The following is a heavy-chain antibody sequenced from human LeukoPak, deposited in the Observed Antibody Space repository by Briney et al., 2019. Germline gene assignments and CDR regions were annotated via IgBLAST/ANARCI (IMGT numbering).Heavy chain of an antibody. CDR1: GGSISSYY. CDR3: ARDFWSGYRHAFDI. J-gene: IGHJ3*02. D-gene: IGHD3-3*01. CDR2: IYYSGST. V-gene: IGHV4-59*01. Sequence: SETLSLTCTVSGGSISSYYWSWIRQPPGKGLEWIGYIYYSGSTNYNPSLKSRVTISVDTSKNQSSLKLSSVTAADTAVYYCARDFWSGYRHAFDIWGQGTMVTVSS.